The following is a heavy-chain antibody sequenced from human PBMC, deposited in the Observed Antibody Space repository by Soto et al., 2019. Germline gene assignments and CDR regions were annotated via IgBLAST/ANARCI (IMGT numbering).Heavy chain of an antibody. CDR3: ARLPRCRGGSCYSGWFDP. CDR2: IYPGDSDT. J-gene: IGHJ5*02. D-gene: IGHD2-15*01. V-gene: IGHV5-51*04. Sequence: GESLKISCKGSGYSFTSYWIGWVRQMPGKGLEWMGIIYPGDSDTRYGPSFQGQVTISADNPITPAYLQWSGLKPWATAMYYCARLPRCRGGSCYSGWFDPWGKGPLVPVSS. CDR1: GYSFTSYW.